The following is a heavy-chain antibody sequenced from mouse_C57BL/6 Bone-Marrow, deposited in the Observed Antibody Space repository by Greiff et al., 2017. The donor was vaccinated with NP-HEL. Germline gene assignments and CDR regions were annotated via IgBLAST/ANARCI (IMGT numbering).Heavy chain of an antibody. CDR2: INPGSGGT. Sequence: QVQLQQSGAELVRPGTSVKVSCKASGYAFTNYLIEWVKQRPGQGLEWIGVINPGSGGTNYNEKFKGKATLTADKSSSTAYMQLSSLTSEDSAVYYCARGHYDYDGWYFDVWGTGTTVTVSS. J-gene: IGHJ1*03. V-gene: IGHV1-54*01. D-gene: IGHD2-4*01. CDR1: GYAFTNYL. CDR3: ARGHYDYDGWYFDV.